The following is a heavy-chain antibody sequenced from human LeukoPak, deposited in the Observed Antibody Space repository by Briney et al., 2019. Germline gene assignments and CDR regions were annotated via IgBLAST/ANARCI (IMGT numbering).Heavy chain of an antibody. V-gene: IGHV4-59*08. Sequence: SPSETLSLTCTVSGGSISSYYWSWIRQPPGQGLEWIGYIYYSGSTNYNPSLKSRVTISVVTSKNQFSLKLSSVTAADTAVYYCASLSNDFWSGYYRASGHLFDYWGQGTLVTVSS. D-gene: IGHD3-3*01. CDR2: IYYSGST. CDR3: ASLSNDFWSGYYRASGHLFDY. CDR1: GGSISSYY. J-gene: IGHJ4*02.